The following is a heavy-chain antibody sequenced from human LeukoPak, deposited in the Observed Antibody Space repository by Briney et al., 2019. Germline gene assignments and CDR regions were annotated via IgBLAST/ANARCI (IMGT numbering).Heavy chain of an antibody. CDR2: LYSDGNT. CDR3: ARGVEPLAANTVAY. Sequence: PGGSLRLSCAASGFTVITNDMTWVRQAPGKGLEWVSVLYSDGNTKYADSVQGRFTISRDNSKNTLYLEMNSLSADDTAVYYCARGVEPLAANTVAYGDQGTVVTVSS. CDR1: GFTVITND. J-gene: IGHJ4*02. D-gene: IGHD1-14*01. V-gene: IGHV3-53*01.